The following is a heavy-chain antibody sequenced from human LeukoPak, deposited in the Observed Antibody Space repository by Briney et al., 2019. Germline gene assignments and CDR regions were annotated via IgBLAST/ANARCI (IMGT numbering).Heavy chain of an antibody. J-gene: IGHJ3*02. V-gene: IGHV3-23*01. CDR1: GFTFSSYS. CDR3: AKRVAEESSSWYIDM. D-gene: IGHD6-13*01. Sequence: PGGSLRLSCAASGFTFSSYSMSWVRQAPGKGLERVSAISGGGGHTFYADSVKGRVTTSRDNSMNTLYLQMNNLRAEDTAVYYCAKRVAEESSSWYIDMWGQGTMVSVSS. CDR2: ISGGGGHT.